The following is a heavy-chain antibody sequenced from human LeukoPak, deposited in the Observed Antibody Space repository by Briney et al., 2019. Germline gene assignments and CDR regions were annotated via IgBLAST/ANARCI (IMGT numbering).Heavy chain of an antibody. V-gene: IGHV1-8*03. Sequence: ASVKVSCKASGYTFTSYDINWVRQATGQGLEWMGWMNPNSGNTGYAQKFQGRVTITRNTSISTAYMELSSLRSEDTAVYHCARGPRRDTIFGVVISSLNWFDPWGQGTLVTVSS. CDR1: GYTFTSYD. J-gene: IGHJ5*02. CDR3: ARGPRRDTIFGVVISSLNWFDP. D-gene: IGHD3-3*01. CDR2: MNPNSGNT.